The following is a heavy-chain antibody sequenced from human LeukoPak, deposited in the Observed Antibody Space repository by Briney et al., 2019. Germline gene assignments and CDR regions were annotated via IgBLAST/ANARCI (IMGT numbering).Heavy chain of an antibody. J-gene: IGHJ6*02. CDR2: INHSGST. CDR3: AAYCSSTSCYSGSPGDYYYYGMDV. D-gene: IGHD2-2*02. Sequence: PSETLSLTCAVYGGSFSGYYWSWIRQPPGKGLEWIGEINHSGSTNYNPSLKSRVTISVDTSKNQFSLKPSSVTAADTAVYYCAAYCSSTSCYSGSPGDYYYYGMDVWGQGTTVTVSS. V-gene: IGHV4-34*01. CDR1: GGSFSGYY.